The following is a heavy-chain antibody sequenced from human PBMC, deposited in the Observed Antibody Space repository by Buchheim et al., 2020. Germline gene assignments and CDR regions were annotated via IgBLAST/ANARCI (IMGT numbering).Heavy chain of an antibody. J-gene: IGHJ5*02. CDR2: IYYSGST. CDR3: ARLSQWLVPWFDP. V-gene: IGHV4-39*01. D-gene: IGHD6-19*01. Sequence: QLQLQESGPGLVKPSETLSLTCTVSGGSISSSSYYWGWIRKPPGKGLEWIGSIYYSGSTYYNPSLKRRVTISVDTSQNQFSLKLSSVTATDTAVYYCARLSQWLVPWFDPWGQGTL. CDR1: GGSISSSSYY.